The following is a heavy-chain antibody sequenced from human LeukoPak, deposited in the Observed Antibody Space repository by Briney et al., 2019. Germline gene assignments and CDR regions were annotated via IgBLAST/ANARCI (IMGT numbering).Heavy chain of an antibody. D-gene: IGHD3-3*01. CDR3: ATSLYYDFWSGPGAFDI. Sequence: GGCLRLFCAASGFTFGSNWMSWVRQDPGEGREWLANIKQDGSEKYYVDSVKGRFTISRDNAKNSLYLQMNSLRAEDTAVYYCATSLYYDFWSGPGAFDIWGQGTMVTVSS. J-gene: IGHJ3*02. CDR1: GFTFGSNW. V-gene: IGHV3-7*01. CDR2: IKQDGSEK.